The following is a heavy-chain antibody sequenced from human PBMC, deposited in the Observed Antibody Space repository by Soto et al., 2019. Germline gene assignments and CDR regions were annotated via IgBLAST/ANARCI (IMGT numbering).Heavy chain of an antibody. Sequence: LSLTCAISGDSVSSNSAAWNWIRQSPSRGLEWLGRTYYRAKRYNDNTESGKSRLTINPDTSKTQSPLQRNSVTPGDRVVYYLAINFSAAGPPGNNWSDPWGKGTLVPV. J-gene: IGHJ5*02. CDR3: AINFSAAGPPGNNWSDP. CDR2: TYYRAKRYN. V-gene: IGHV6-1*01. D-gene: IGHD6-13*01. CDR1: GDSVSSNSAA.